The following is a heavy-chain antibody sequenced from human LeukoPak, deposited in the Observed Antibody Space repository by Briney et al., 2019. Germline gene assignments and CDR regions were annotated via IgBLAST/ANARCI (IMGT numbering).Heavy chain of an antibody. Sequence: ASVKVSCKASGGTFSSYAISWVRQAPGQGLEWMGRIIPILGIANYAQKFQGRVTITTDESTSTAYMELSSLRSEDTAVYYCARASIQDYYDSSGSFDYWGQGTLVTVSS. CDR2: IIPILGIA. D-gene: IGHD3-22*01. J-gene: IGHJ4*02. CDR3: ARASIQDYYDSSGSFDY. V-gene: IGHV1-69*04. CDR1: GGTFSSYA.